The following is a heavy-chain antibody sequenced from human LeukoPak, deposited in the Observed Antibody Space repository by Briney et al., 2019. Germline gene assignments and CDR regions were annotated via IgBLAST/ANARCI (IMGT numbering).Heavy chain of an antibody. J-gene: IGHJ5*02. CDR1: GGTFSSYA. V-gene: IGHV1-69*05. D-gene: IGHD6-13*01. CDR2: IIPIFGTA. Sequence: SVKVSCKASGGTFSSYAISWVRQAPGQGLEWMGGIIPIFGTANYAQKFQGRVTITTDESTSTAYMELSSLRSEDTAVYYCARSRGYSSSWYGPPNWFDPWGQGTLVTVSS. CDR3: ARSRGYSSSWYGPPNWFDP.